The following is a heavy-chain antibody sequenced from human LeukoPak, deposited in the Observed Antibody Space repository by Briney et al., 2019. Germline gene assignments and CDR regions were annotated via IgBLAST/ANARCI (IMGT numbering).Heavy chain of an antibody. Sequence: GGSLRLSCAASGFTFSSYAMHWVRQAPGKWLEWVAVISYDGSNKYYADSVKGRFTISRDNSKNTLYLQMNSLRAEDTAVYYCARDYFGRYYDFWSGYEGQGFDYWGQGTLVTVSS. CDR1: GFTFSSYA. CDR3: ARDYFGRYYDFWSGYEGQGFDY. J-gene: IGHJ4*02. V-gene: IGHV3-30-3*01. CDR2: ISYDGSNK. D-gene: IGHD3-3*01.